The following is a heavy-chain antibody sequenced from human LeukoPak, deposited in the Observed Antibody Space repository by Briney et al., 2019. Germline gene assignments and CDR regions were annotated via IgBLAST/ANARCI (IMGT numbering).Heavy chain of an antibody. CDR2: IIPIFGIT. V-gene: IGHV1-69*04. D-gene: IGHD5-12*01. CDR3: ARDSIVATKGYNYYGLDV. CDR1: GGTFSSYT. J-gene: IGHJ6*02. Sequence: SVKVSCKASGGTFSSYTISWVRQAPGQGLEWVGRIIPIFGITKYAQKFQGRVTITADKSTSTANMELSSLRSEDTAVYYCARDSIVATKGYNYYGLDVWGQGTTVTVSS.